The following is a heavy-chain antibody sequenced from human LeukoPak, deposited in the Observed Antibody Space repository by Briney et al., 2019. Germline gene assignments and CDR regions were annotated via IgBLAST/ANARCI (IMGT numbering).Heavy chain of an antibody. V-gene: IGHV3-9*01. Sequence: GGSLRLSCAASGFTFDDYAMHWVRQAPGKGLEWVSGISWNSGSIGYADSVKSRFTISRDNAKNSLYLQMNSLRAEDTALYYCAKDTEYQLLSPHLDVWGKGTTVTVSS. J-gene: IGHJ6*04. D-gene: IGHD2-2*01. CDR2: ISWNSGSI. CDR3: AKDTEYQLLSPHLDV. CDR1: GFTFDDYA.